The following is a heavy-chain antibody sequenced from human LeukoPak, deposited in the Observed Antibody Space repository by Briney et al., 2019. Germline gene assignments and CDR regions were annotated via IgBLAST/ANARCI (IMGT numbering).Heavy chain of an antibody. Sequence: ASVKVSCKASGYNFTGNFIHWVRQAPGQGLEWMGWINSNSGVTKYTQKFQGRITMTRDTSIRTAYMELRSLISDDTAMYYCVRSLVNWGRELWSPSPQ. V-gene: IGHV1-2*02. CDR2: INSNSGVT. D-gene: IGHD6-6*01. J-gene: IGHJ4*02. CDR3: VRSLVN. CDR1: GYNFTGNF.